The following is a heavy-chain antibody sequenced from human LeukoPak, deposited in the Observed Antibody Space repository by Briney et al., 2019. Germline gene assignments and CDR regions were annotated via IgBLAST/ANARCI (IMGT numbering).Heavy chain of an antibody. J-gene: IGHJ4*02. CDR3: ARDSYNGFGELIR. Sequence: ASVKVSCKASGYTFTGYYMHWVRQAPGQGLEWMGWINPNSGGTNYAQKFQGRVTMTRDTSISTAYMELSRLRSDDTAVYYCARDSYNGFGELIRWGQGTLVTVSS. CDR2: INPNSGGT. D-gene: IGHD3-10*01. V-gene: IGHV1-2*02. CDR1: GYTFTGYY.